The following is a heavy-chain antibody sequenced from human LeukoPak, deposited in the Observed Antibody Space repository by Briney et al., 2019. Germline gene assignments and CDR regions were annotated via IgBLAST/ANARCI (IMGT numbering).Heavy chain of an antibody. J-gene: IGHJ6*03. CDR3: ARDVAVVPAAIQRGGYYYYYYMDV. D-gene: IGHD2-2*02. V-gene: IGHV1-2*02. Sequence: GASVKVSCKASGYTFTGYYMHWVRQAPGQGLEWMGWINPNSGGTNYAQKFQGRVTMTRDTSISTAYMELSRLGSDDTAVYYCARDVAVVPAAIQRGGYYYYYYMDVWGKGTTVTVSS. CDR1: GYTFTGYY. CDR2: INPNSGGT.